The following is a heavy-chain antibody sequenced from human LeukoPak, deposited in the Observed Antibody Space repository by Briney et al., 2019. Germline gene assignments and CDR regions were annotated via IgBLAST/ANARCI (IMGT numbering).Heavy chain of an antibody. CDR3: ARGGYGGGNSGVIDS. V-gene: IGHV1-69*05. J-gene: IGHJ4*02. CDR1: RGTFSSYA. CDR2: IIPIFGTA. Sequence: SVKVSCKASRGTFSSYAISWVRQAPGQGLEWMRRIIPIFGTANYAQKFQGRVTITTDESTSTAYMELSSLRSEDNGVYYCARGGYGGGNSGVIDSWGQGTLVTVSS. D-gene: IGHD4-23*01.